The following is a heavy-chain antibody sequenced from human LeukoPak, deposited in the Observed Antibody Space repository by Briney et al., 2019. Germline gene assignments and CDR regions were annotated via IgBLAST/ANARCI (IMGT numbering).Heavy chain of an antibody. CDR2: ISISGDTT. CDR1: GFTFSSHA. J-gene: IGHJ4*02. Sequence: GGSLGLSCGASGFTFSSHAMTWVRKAPGKGLEWVSAISISGDTTYYADAVKGRFTISRDNSKNTVYLQMNSLRAEDTAVYYCANEIRPNDYWGQGTLVTVSS. CDR3: ANEIRPNDY. D-gene: IGHD4-17*01. V-gene: IGHV3-23*01.